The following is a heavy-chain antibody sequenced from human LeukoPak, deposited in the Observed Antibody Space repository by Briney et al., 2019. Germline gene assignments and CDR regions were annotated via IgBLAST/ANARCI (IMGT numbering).Heavy chain of an antibody. V-gene: IGHV3-20*04. J-gene: IGHJ4*02. D-gene: IGHD5-18*01. CDR3: ARDRWGYSYGGD. Sequence: GGSLRLSCAASGFTFINYGMNWVRQAPGKGLEWVSGINWNGGSTGYADSVKGRFTISRDNAQNSLYLQMNSLRAEDTAVYFCARDRWGYSYGGDWGQGTLVTVSS. CDR1: GFTFINYG. CDR2: INWNGGST.